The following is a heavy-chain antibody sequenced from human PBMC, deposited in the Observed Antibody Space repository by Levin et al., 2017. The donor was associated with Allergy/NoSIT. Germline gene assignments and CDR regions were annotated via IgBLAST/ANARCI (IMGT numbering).Heavy chain of an antibody. CDR1: GYTFKNYG. CDR3: ARFVVTPVSYFYMDV. D-gene: IGHD2-2*01. Sequence: GGSLRLSCKASGYTFKNYGISWVRQAPGQGLEWMGWISTHNGNTNYAQSFQGRVTMTTDTSTSTADMELRSLISDDTAVYYCARFVVTPVSYFYMDVWGKGTTATVSS. CDR2: ISTHNGNT. V-gene: IGHV1-18*01. J-gene: IGHJ6*03.